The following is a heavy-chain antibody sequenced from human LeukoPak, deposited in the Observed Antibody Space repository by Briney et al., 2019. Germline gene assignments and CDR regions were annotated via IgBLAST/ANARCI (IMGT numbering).Heavy chain of an antibody. CDR2: IYTSGST. CDR1: GGSISSYY. CDR3: ARRPITIFGVVTAFDI. V-gene: IGHV4-4*07. Sequence: SETLSLTCTVSGGSISSYYWSWIRQPAGKGLEWIGRIYTSGSTNYNPSLKSRVTISVDTSKNQFSLKLSSVTAADTAVYYCARRPITIFGVVTAFDIWGQGTMVTVSS. D-gene: IGHD3-3*01. J-gene: IGHJ3*02.